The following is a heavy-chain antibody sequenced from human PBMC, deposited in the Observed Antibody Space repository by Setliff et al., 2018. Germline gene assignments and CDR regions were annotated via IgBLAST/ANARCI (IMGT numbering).Heavy chain of an antibody. Sequence: PSETLSLTCAVYGGSFSGYYWSWIRQPPEKGLEWIGEINHSGNTNYNPSLKSRVTISVDKSTNQCSLKLNSVTAADTAVYYCVRTDYSDGRYSMDVWGKGTTVTVSS. CDR1: GGSFSGYY. J-gene: IGHJ6*03. D-gene: IGHD6-19*01. CDR2: INHSGNT. V-gene: IGHV4-34*01. CDR3: VRTDYSDGRYSMDV.